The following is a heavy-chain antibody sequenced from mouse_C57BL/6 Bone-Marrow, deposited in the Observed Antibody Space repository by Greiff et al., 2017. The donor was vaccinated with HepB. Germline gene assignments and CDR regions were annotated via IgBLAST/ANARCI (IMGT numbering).Heavy chain of an antibody. CDR1: GFTFSDFY. D-gene: IGHD1-1*01. CDR2: SRNKANDYTT. V-gene: IGHV7-1*01. CDR3: ARDVYYGSRTSYWYFDV. J-gene: IGHJ1*03. Sequence: EVHLVESGGGLVQSGRSLRLSCATSGFTFSDFYMEWVRQAPGKGLEWIAASRNKANDYTTEYSASVKGRFIVSRDTSQSILYLQMNALRAEDTAIYYCARDVYYGSRTSYWYFDVWGTGTTVTVSS.